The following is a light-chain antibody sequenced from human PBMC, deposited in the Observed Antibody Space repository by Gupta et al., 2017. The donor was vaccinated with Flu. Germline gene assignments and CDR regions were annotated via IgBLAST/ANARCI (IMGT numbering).Light chain of an antibody. CDR1: SSDVGGGNH. Sequence: QSALTQPPSASGSPGQSVTISCTGTSSDVGGGNHVSWYQQHPGKAPKLIIYEVTKRPAGVPDRFSGSKSGNTASLTVSGLQEEEEADYYCNAYAGSNNVMFGGGTKLTV. CDR3: NAYAGSNNVM. V-gene: IGLV2-8*01. CDR2: EVT. J-gene: IGLJ3*02.